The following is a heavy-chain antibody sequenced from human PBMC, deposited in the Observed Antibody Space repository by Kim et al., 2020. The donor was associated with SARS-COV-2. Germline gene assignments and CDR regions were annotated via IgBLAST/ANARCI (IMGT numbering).Heavy chain of an antibody. J-gene: IGHJ4*02. CDR3: ASGYCTGGSCPFEY. Sequence: ADSVKGRFTISRDNSKNTLSLQMNTLGVEDTAMYFCASGYCTGGSCPFEYWGQGTLVTVSS. D-gene: IGHD2-8*02. V-gene: IGHV3-53*01.